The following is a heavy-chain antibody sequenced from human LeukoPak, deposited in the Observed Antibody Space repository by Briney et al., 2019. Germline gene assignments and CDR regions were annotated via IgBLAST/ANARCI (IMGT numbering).Heavy chain of an antibody. D-gene: IGHD5-12*01. CDR3: AKDQTVATTPNFDY. J-gene: IGHJ4*02. CDR2: ISGSGGTT. Sequence: GALRLSCAASGFTFSTYAMSWVRQAPGKGLEWVSAISGSGGTTHYADSVKGRFTISRDNSKKTLYLQMNSLRAEDTAVYYCAKDQTVATTPNFDYWGQGTLVTVSS. V-gene: IGHV3-23*01. CDR1: GFTFSTYA.